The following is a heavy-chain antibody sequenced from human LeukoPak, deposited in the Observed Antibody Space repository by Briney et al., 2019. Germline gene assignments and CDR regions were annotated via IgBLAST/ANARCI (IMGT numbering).Heavy chain of an antibody. J-gene: IGHJ3*02. CDR2: MNPNSGNT. Sequence: GASVKVSCKASGYTFTSYDINWVRQAPGQGLEWMGWMNPNSGNTDYAQKFQGRVTITRNNSISTAYMELSSLRSEDTAVYYCARDKYVGATLDAFDIWGQGTMVTVSS. CDR3: ARDKYVGATLDAFDI. CDR1: GYTFTSYD. D-gene: IGHD1-26*01. V-gene: IGHV1-8*03.